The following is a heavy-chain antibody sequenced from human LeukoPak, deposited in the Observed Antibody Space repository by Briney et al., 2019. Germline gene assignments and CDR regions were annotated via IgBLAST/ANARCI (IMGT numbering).Heavy chain of an antibody. CDR1: GYSISSGYH. D-gene: IGHD3-10*01. Sequence: SETTSLTCAVSGYSISSGYHWGWTRQTPGKGLEWIGSLYAAGNTYYSPSLKSRVTISLDKSKNLFSLDLRSVTAADTAVYYCAREIVRGVPGWWGQGTLVTVSS. CDR3: AREIVRGVPGW. J-gene: IGHJ4*02. V-gene: IGHV4-38-2*02. CDR2: LYAAGNT.